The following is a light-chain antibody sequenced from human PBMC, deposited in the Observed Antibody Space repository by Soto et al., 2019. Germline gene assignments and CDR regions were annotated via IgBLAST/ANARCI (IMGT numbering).Light chain of an antibody. CDR2: DAS. J-gene: IGKJ1*01. CDR3: QRFNSYSPGA. CDR1: QSISGW. Sequence: DIQMTQSPSTLSASVGDRVTIACRASQSISGWLAWYQQKPGKAPKILIYDASSLKSGVPSRFSGSGSGTEFTLTISSLQADDFATYYCQRFNSYSPGAFGQGTKVEIK. V-gene: IGKV1-5*01.